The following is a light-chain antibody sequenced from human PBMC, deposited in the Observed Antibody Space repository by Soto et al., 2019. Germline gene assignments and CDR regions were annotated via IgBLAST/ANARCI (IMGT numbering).Light chain of an antibody. CDR1: QTISSW. CDR2: KAS. J-gene: IGKJ1*01. CDR3: LQDYNYPPT. Sequence: DIQMTQSPSTLSGSVGDRVTITCRASQTISSWLAWYQQKPGKAPKLLIYKASTLKSGVPSRFSGSGSGTDFTLTISSLHPEDCATYYCLQDYNYPPTFGPGTKVDIK. V-gene: IGKV1-5*03.